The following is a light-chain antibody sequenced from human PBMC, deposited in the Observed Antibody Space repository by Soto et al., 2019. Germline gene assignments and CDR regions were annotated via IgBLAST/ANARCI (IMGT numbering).Light chain of an antibody. V-gene: IGKV1-5*03. CDR2: KAS. CDR1: QSINSW. Sequence: DIQLTQSPSTLSASVGDRVTITCRASQSINSWLAWYQQRPGKAPKLLVYKASSLESGVPSRFSGSGSGTECTLTISTLQPDDFATYYCQQYEAYPLTFGGGTKVEI. CDR3: QQYEAYPLT. J-gene: IGKJ4*01.